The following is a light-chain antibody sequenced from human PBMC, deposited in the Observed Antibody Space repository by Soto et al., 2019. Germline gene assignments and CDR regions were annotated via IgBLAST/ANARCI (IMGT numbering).Light chain of an antibody. CDR3: QQRSNWPLIT. Sequence: IGLTQSPATLSLSPGERATLSCGASQSVSSSYLAWYQQKPGLAPRLLIYDASNRATGIPARFSGSGSGTDFTLTISSLEPEDFAVYYCQQRSNWPLITFGQGARPEIK. CDR2: DAS. CDR1: QSVSSSY. J-gene: IGKJ5*01. V-gene: IGKV3-11*01.